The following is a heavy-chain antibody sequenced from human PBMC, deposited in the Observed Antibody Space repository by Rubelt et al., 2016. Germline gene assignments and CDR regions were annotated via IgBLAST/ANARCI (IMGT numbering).Heavy chain of an antibody. V-gene: IGHV3-30*04. D-gene: IGHD5-12*01. CDR1: GFTFSSYA. Sequence: VQLVESGGGLVQPGGSLRLSCAASGFTFSSYAMHWVRQAPGKGLEWVAVISYDGSNKYYADSVKGRFTISRDNSKNTLYLQMNSLRAEDTAVYYCARSEIVATITDYWGQGTLVTVSS. CDR2: ISYDGSNK. CDR3: ARSEIVATITDY. J-gene: IGHJ4*02.